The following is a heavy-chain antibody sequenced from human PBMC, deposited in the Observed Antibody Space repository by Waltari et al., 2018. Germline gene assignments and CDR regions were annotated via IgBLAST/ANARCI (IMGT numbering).Heavy chain of an antibody. V-gene: IGHV1-2*02. Sequence: QVQLVQSGAEVKKPGASVKVSCQASGYTFTAFYMHWVRQATGQGLEWMGWITPTNGATGYEQKFEGRVTMTRDTSIRAAYMELKSLRYDDTAVYFCARGGGYTISEPGDFWGQGTLVTVSS. CDR2: ITPTNGAT. J-gene: IGHJ4*02. CDR3: ARGGGYTISEPGDF. D-gene: IGHD2-15*01. CDR1: GYTFTAFY.